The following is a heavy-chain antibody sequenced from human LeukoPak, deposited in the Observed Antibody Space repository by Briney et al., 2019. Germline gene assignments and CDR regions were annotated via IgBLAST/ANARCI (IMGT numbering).Heavy chain of an antibody. CDR1: GGSISSYY. D-gene: IGHD1-26*01. CDR2: IYYSGSI. J-gene: IGHJ4*02. V-gene: IGHV4-59*08. Sequence: SETLSLTCTVSGGSISSYYWSWIRQPPGKGLEWIGYIYYSGSINYNPSLRSRVTISVDTSKNQFSLKLRSVTAADTAVYYCARYSGSYSGFDYWGQGTLVTVSS. CDR3: ARYSGSYSGFDY.